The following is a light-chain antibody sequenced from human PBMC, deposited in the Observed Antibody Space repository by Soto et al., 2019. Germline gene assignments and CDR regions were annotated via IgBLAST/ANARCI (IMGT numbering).Light chain of an antibody. Sequence: AIRMTQSPSSFSASTGDRVTITCRASQGISSYLAWYQQKPGKAPKLLIYAASTLQSGVPSRFSGSGSGTDFTLTISSLQPDDFATYYCQQYSTYTPRTFGQGTKV. CDR1: QGISSY. V-gene: IGKV1-8*01. CDR3: QQYSTYTPRT. CDR2: AAS. J-gene: IGKJ1*01.